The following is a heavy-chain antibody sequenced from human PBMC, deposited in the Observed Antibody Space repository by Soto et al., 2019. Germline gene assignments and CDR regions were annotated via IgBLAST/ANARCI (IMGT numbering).Heavy chain of an antibody. V-gene: IGHV4-34*01. D-gene: IGHD2-2*02. J-gene: IGHJ5*02. CDR2: INHSGST. CDR3: ARRTGSEVPAAIGWFDP. CDR1: GGSFSGYY. Sequence: QVQLQQWGAGLLKPSETLSLTCAVYGGSFSGYYWSWIRQPPGKGLEWIGEINHSGSTNYNPSLKSRVTISVDTSKNQFSLKLSSVNAADTAVYYCARRTGSEVPAAIGWFDPWGQGTLVTVSS.